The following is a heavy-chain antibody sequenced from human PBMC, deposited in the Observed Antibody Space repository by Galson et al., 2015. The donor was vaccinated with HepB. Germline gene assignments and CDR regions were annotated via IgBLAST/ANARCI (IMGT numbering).Heavy chain of an antibody. D-gene: IGHD2/OR15-2a*01. CDR1: GFTFRSYA. Sequence: SLRLSCAASGFTFRSYAMHWVRQAPGKGLEYVSVISSNGGSTYYADSVKGRFTISRDNSKNTLYLQMSSLRAEDTAVYYCVKAPFLGGFDLWGRGTLVTVSS. CDR2: ISSNGGST. V-gene: IGHV3-64D*06. J-gene: IGHJ2*01. CDR3: VKAPFLGGFDL.